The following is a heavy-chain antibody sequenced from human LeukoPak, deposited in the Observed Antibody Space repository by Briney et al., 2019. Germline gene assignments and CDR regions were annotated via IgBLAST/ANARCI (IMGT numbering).Heavy chain of an antibody. V-gene: IGHV4-59*08. CDR1: GGSITNYY. CDR2: VYYSGST. J-gene: IGHJ4*02. Sequence: SETLSLTCTVSGGSITNYYWSWIRQPPGKGLEWIGYVYYSGSTNYNPSLKSRVTISVDTSKNQFSLKLSSVTAADTAVYYCAATMVRGVHTHFDYWGQGTLVTVSP. CDR3: AATMVRGVHTHFDY. D-gene: IGHD3-10*01.